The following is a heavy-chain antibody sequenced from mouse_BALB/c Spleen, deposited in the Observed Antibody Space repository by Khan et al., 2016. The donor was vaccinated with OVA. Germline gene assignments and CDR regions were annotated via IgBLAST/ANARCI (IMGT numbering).Heavy chain of an antibody. CDR1: GYTLTNYG. V-gene: IGHV9-3-1*01. J-gene: IGHJ4*01. Sequence: QIQLEQSGPELKKPGETVKISCKASGYTLTNYGINWVKQSPGKALKWMGWINTSTGEHTYADHFTGRFAFSLKTSTNTAYLQISNLKYENTATYFCAIPPDFSYTMDYWGQGTSVTVSS. CDR3: AIPPDFSYTMDY. CDR2: INTSTGEH.